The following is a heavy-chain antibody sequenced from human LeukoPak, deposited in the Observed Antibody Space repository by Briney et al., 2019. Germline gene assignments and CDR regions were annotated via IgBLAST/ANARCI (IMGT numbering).Heavy chain of an antibody. CDR2: IYSGGST. V-gene: IGHV3-53*01. Sequence: GGSLRLSCAASGFTVISNYMSWVRQAPGKGLEWVSVIYSGGSTYYADSVKGRFIISRDNSKNTLYLQMNSLRAEDTAVYYCARNSVEMATMGFDYWGQGTLVTVS. CDR1: GFTVISNY. D-gene: IGHD5-24*01. J-gene: IGHJ4*02. CDR3: ARNSVEMATMGFDY.